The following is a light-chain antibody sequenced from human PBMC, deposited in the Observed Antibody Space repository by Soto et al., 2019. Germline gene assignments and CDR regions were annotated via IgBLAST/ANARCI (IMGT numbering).Light chain of an antibody. V-gene: IGLV4-69*01. Sequence: QLVLTHSPSASASLEASVKLTCTLSSGHSSYAIAWHQQQPEKGPRYLMKLNSDGSHSKGDGIPDRFSGSSSGAERYLTISSLQSEDEADYYCQTWGSGPVVFGGGTKLTVL. CDR1: SGHSSYA. J-gene: IGLJ2*01. CDR2: LNSDGSH. CDR3: QTWGSGPVV.